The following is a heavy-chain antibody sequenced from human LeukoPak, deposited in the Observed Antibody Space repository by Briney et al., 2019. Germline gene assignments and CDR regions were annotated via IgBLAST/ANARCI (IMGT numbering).Heavy chain of an antibody. CDR2: ISGSGGSS. D-gene: IGHD6-13*01. V-gene: IGHV3-23*01. CDR3: AKDRNRSWNY. CDR1: GFTFSSYA. J-gene: IGHJ4*02. Sequence: GGSLRLSCAASGFTFSSYAMSWVRQAPGKGLEWGLAISGSGGSSYYADSVKGRFTIARDKSKNTRYLQMNRLRAEDTAVYYCAKDRNRSWNYWGQGTLVTVSS.